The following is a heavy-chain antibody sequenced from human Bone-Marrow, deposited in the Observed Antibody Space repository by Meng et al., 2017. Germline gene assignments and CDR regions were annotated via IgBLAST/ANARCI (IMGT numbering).Heavy chain of an antibody. CDR1: GFTFSSYS. CDR3: ARARSIYYYYGMDV. Sequence: GESLKISCAASGFTFSSYSMNWVRQAPGKGLEWVSSISSSSSYIYYADSVKGRFTISRDNAKNSLYLQMNSLRAEDTAVYYCARARSIYYYYGMDVWGQGTTVTVSS. J-gene: IGHJ6*02. CDR2: ISSSSSYI. V-gene: IGHV3-21*01. D-gene: IGHD1-26*01.